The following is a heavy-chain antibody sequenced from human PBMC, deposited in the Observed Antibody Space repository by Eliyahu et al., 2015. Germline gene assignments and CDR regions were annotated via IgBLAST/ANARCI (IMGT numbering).Heavy chain of an antibody. V-gene: IGHV4-34*01. CDR3: ARGLGRSIVWLRSAFDI. D-gene: IGHD3-9*01. CDR2: INHSGST. Sequence: QVQLQQWGAGLLKPSETLSXTCAVXXGSFSGYYWXWIRQPPGKGLEWIGEINHSGSTNYNPSLKSRVTISVDTSKNQFSLKLSSVTAADTAVYYCARGLGRSIVWLRSAFDIWGQGTMVTVSS. CDR1: XGSFSGYY. J-gene: IGHJ3*02.